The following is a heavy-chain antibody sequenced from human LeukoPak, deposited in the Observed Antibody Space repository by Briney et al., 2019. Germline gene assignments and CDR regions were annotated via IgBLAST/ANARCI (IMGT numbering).Heavy chain of an antibody. CDR1: GGTFSSYA. CDR2: IIPIFGTA. J-gene: IGHJ6*03. CDR3: ARDGGVAAAGTGDHGNYYYYYMDV. Sequence: GASVKVSCKASGGTFSSYAISWVRQAPGQGLEWMGGIIPIFGTANYAQKFQGRVTITTDESTSTAYMELSSLRPEDTAVYYCARDGGVAAAGTGDHGNYYYYYMDVWGKGTTVTVSS. V-gene: IGHV1-69*05. D-gene: IGHD6-13*01.